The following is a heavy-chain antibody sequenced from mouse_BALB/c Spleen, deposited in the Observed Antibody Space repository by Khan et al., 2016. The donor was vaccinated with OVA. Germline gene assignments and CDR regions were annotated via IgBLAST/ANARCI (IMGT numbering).Heavy chain of an antibody. Sequence: DLVKPGASVKLSCKASGYTFTSYWINWIKQRPGQGLEWIGRIAPGSGSTYYNEMFKGKATLNVDTSSSKAYIQLSSLSSEDSAVYFCARYSGSSYYFDYWGQGTTLTVSS. D-gene: IGHD1-1*01. CDR1: GYTFTSYW. CDR3: ARYSGSSYYFDY. V-gene: IGHV1S41*01. CDR2: IAPGSGST. J-gene: IGHJ2*01.